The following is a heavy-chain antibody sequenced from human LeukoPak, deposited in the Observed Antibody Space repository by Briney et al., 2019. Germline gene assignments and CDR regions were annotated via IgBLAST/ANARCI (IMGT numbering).Heavy chain of an antibody. Sequence: SETLSLTCTVSGGSISSYYWSWIRQPPGKGLEWIGYIYYSGSTNYNPSLKSRVTISVDTSKNQFSLKLSSVTAADTAVYYCARGLRGSPAFDCWGQGTLVTVSS. D-gene: IGHD2-2*01. CDR1: GGSISSYY. CDR2: IYYSGST. J-gene: IGHJ4*02. CDR3: ARGLRGSPAFDC. V-gene: IGHV4-59*01.